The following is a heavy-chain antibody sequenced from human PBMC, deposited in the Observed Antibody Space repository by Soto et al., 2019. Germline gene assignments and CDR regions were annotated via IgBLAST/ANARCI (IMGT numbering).Heavy chain of an antibody. CDR3: ARTLIAVACDI. CDR1: GFTVSSNY. V-gene: IGHV3-66*01. CDR2: IYSGGST. D-gene: IGHD6-19*01. J-gene: IGHJ3*02. Sequence: LRLSCAASGFTVSSNYMSWVRQAPGKGLEWVSVIYSGGSTYYADSVKGRFAISRDNSKNTLYLQMNSLRAEDTAVYYCARTLIAVACDIWGQGTMVTVSS.